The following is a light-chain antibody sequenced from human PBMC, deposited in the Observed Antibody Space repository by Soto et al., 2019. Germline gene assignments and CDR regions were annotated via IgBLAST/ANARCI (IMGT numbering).Light chain of an antibody. Sequence: QSALTQPPSASGSPGQSVTISCTGTSTDIGGYNFVSWYQQQPGKAPTLLIYEVYKRPSGVPDRFSGSKSGNTASLTVSGLQADDEADYYCISFARSEDPCVVFGGGTKVTVL. J-gene: IGLJ2*01. V-gene: IGLV2-8*01. CDR2: EVY. CDR3: ISFARSEDPCVV. CDR1: STDIGGYNF.